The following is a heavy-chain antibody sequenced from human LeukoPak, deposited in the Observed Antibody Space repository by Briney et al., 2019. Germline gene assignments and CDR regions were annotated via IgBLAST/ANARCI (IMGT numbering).Heavy chain of an antibody. J-gene: IGHJ4*02. CDR3: ARGLYTTRHLNHFDY. D-gene: IGHD2-2*02. CDR1: GFTVSTKY. V-gene: IGHV3-53*01. Sequence: GGSLRLSCAASGFTVSTKYMSWVRQAPGEGLEWVSTIYTSGDTYYAASVKGRFTISRDDSKNTLYLQVNSLRAEDTAVYYCARGLYTTRHLNHFDYWGQGTLVTVSS. CDR2: IYTSGDT.